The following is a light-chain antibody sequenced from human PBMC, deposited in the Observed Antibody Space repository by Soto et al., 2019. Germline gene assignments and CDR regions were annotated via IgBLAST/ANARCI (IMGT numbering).Light chain of an antibody. J-gene: IGKJ1*01. Sequence: DIQMTQSPSSLAASVGDRVTITCRASQSIASRLNWYQQKPGSAPKLLIYVASTLESGVASRFSGSGSGTDFTLTVRCLQVEDFATYYCQQSDTIPRTFGQGNKVDVK. CDR2: VAS. CDR1: QSIASR. V-gene: IGKV1-39*01. CDR3: QQSDTIPRT.